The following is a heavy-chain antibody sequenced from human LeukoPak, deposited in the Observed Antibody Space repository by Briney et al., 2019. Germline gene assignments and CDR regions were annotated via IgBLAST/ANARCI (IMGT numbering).Heavy chain of an antibody. V-gene: IGHV3-48*03. CDR3: ARDADS. CDR2: ISPSGSTM. CDR1: GFTFSRYE. Sequence: GGSLRLSCAVSGFTFSRYEMSWVRQAPGKGLEWISYISPSGSTMYYVDSVKGRFIISRDNAKDSLYLQMNSLRVEDTAVYYCARDADSWGQGTLVTVSS. J-gene: IGHJ4*02.